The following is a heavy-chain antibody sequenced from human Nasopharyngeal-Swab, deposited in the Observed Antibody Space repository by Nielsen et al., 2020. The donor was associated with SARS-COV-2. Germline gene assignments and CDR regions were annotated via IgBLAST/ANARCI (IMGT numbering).Heavy chain of an antibody. D-gene: IGHD5-18*01. CDR3: ARRDTAVVLTDY. J-gene: IGHJ4*02. Sequence: WIRQPPGKGLEWVSYISSSSSTIYYADSVKGRFTISRDNAKSSLYLQMNSLRDEDTAVYYCARRDTAVVLTDYWGQGALVTVSS. V-gene: IGHV3-48*02. CDR2: ISSSSSTI.